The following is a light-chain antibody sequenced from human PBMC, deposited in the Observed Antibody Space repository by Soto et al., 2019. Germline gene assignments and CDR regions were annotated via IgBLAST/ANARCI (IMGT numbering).Light chain of an antibody. CDR2: DAS. Sequence: EIVLTQSPGTLSVSPGERATLSCRASQSVGRNYLAWYQQKPGQAPRLLIYDASSRATGIPDRFSGSGSGTDFTLTISRLEPKDFAVYSCQQYASSPLTFGGGTKVEAK. CDR1: QSVGRNY. J-gene: IGKJ4*01. CDR3: QQYASSPLT. V-gene: IGKV3-20*01.